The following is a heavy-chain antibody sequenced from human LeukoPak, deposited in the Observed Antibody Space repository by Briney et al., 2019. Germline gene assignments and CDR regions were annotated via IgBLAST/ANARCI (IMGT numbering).Heavy chain of an antibody. Sequence: PGGSLRLSCAAFGFTFSSYWMSWVRQAPGKGLEWVANIKQDGSEKYYVDSVKGRLTISRDNAKNSLYLQMNSLRAEDTAVYYCATGPGYSSSWWGQGTLVTVSS. CDR1: GFTFSSYW. V-gene: IGHV3-7*01. CDR2: IKQDGSEK. J-gene: IGHJ4*02. CDR3: ATGPGYSSSW. D-gene: IGHD6-13*01.